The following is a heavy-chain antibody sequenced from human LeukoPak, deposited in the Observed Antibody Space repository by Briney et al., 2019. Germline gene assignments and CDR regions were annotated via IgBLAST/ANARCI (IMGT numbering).Heavy chain of an antibody. CDR2: INSDGSTT. CDR3: VRVGGETTGPN. CDR1: GFTFSNYW. J-gene: IGHJ4*02. V-gene: IGHV3-74*01. D-gene: IGHD4-17*01. Sequence: GGSLRLSCAASGFTFSNYWMHWVRQAPGKGLVWVSHINSDGSTTSYADSVKGRFTFSRDNAKNTLLLQKSSRIVEDTAVYYCVRVGGETTGPNWGQGTLVTVSS.